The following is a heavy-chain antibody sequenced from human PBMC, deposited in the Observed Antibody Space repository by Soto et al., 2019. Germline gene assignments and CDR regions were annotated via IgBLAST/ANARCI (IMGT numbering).Heavy chain of an antibody. CDR2: INHSGST. CDR1: GGSFSGYS. D-gene: IGHD6-13*01. CDR3: ARGRKDYSSSWYVD. Sequence: QVQLQQWGAGLLKPSETLSLTCAVYGGSFSGYSWSWIRQPPGKGLEWIGEINHSGSTNYNPSLKTRVTISIDTSKNKFSLKLSSVTAADTAVYYCARGRKDYSSSWYVDWGQGTLVAVSS. V-gene: IGHV4-34*01. J-gene: IGHJ4*02.